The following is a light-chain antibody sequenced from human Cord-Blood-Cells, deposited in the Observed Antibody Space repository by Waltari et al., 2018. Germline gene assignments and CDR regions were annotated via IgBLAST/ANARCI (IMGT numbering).Light chain of an antibody. CDR1: SLRSYY. J-gene: IGLJ2*01. V-gene: IGLV3-19*01. Sequence: SSELTQDPAVSVALGQTVRITCQGDSLRSYYASWYQQKPGQAPVLVIYGKNNRPSGIPDRFSGSSSGNTASLPITEAQAEDEADYYCNSRDSSGNHVVFGGGTKLTVL. CDR2: GKN. CDR3: NSRDSSGNHVV.